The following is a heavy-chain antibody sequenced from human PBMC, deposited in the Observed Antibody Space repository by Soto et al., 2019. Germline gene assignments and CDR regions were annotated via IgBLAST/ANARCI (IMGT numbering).Heavy chain of an antibody. D-gene: IGHD3-10*01. CDR1: GGSINSYW. Sequence: SETLSRTCSVSGGSINSYWWSWIRQPAGKGLEWIGRVYSSGTTDYNPSLNSRATLSVETSKNQFSLKLSSVTAADTAVYYCARDIGSYAYGEGYWGQGIQVTVSS. CDR3: ARDIGSYAYGEGY. J-gene: IGHJ4*02. V-gene: IGHV4-4*07. CDR2: VYSSGTT.